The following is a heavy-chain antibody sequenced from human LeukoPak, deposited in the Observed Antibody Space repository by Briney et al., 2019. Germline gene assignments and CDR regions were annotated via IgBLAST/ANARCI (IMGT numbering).Heavy chain of an antibody. CDR3: ARWPNGGTHYWYFDL. J-gene: IGHJ2*01. Sequence: SETLSLTCTVSGGSISSSSYYWGWIRQPPGKGLEWIGSIYYSGSTYYNPSLKSRVTISVDTSKNQFSLKLSSVTAADTAVYYCARWPNGGTHYWYFDLWGRGTLVTVSS. CDR2: IYYSGST. V-gene: IGHV4-39*07. CDR1: GGSISSSSYY. D-gene: IGHD4-23*01.